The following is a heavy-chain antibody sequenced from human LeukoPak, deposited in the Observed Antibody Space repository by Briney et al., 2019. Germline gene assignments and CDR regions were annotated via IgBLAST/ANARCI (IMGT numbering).Heavy chain of an antibody. CDR2: MNPNSGNT. J-gene: IGHJ1*01. D-gene: IGHD6-19*01. CDR3: ARRVGSGWPVQH. Sequence: ASVKVSCKASGYTFSSYDINWVRQATGQGLEWMGWMNPNSGNTGYAQKFQGRLNMTRNTSISAAYMELSSLRSEDTAVYYCARRVGSGWPVQHWGQGTLVTVSS. V-gene: IGHV1-8*01. CDR1: GYTFSSYD.